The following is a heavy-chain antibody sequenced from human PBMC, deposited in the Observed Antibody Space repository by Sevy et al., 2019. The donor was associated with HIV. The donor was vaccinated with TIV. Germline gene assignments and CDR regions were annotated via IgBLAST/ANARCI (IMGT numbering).Heavy chain of an antibody. D-gene: IGHD5-12*01. CDR2: IYHGASI. CDR1: GDSITNGDYC. Sequence: SETLSLTCTVSGDSITNGDYCWNWIRQPPGKGLEWIGYIYHGASIFYTPSLKGRALISQDTSKNQFSLKLNSVTTADTAVYFCARERGYTYLLIDNLGQGTLVTVSS. J-gene: IGHJ4*02. V-gene: IGHV4-30-4*01. CDR3: ARERGYTYLLIDN.